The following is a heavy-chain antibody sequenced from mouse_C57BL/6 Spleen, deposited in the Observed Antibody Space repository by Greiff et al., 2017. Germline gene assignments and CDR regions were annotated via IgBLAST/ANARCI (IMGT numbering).Heavy chain of an antibody. D-gene: IGHD1-1*01. J-gene: IGHJ1*03. CDR3: ARRYYGSIYWYFDV. V-gene: IGHV1-39*01. CDR2: INPNYGTT. Sequence: EVQLQQSGPELVKPGASVKISCKASGYSFTDYNMNWVKQSNGKSLEWIGVINPNYGTTSYNQKFKGKATLTVDQSSSTAYIQLNSLTSEDSAVYYCARRYYGSIYWYFDVWGTGTTVTVSS. CDR1: GYSFTDYN.